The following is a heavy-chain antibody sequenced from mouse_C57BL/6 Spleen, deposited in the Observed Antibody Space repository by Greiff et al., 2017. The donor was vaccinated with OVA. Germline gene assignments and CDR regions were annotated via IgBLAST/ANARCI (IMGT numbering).Heavy chain of an antibody. CDR3: ARKEDYSKGAWFAY. CDR2: IYPGGGYT. CDR1: GYTFTNYW. J-gene: IGHJ3*01. Sequence: QVQLQQSGAELVRPGTSVKMSCKASGYTFTNYWIGWVKQRPGHGLEWIGDIYPGGGYTNYNAKFKGKATLTADKSSSTAYMQFSSLTSEDSAIDYSARKEDYSKGAWFAYWGQGTLVTVSA. V-gene: IGHV1-63*01. D-gene: IGHD2-5*01.